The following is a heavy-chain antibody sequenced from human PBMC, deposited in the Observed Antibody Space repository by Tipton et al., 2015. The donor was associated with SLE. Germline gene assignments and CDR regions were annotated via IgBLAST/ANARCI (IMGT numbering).Heavy chain of an antibody. CDR2: IYSSGST. CDR1: GGSISSGGYY. CDR3: AREASYCGGDCYPSWFDP. J-gene: IGHJ5*02. V-gene: IGHV4-31*03. Sequence: LRLSCTVSGGSISSGGYYWSWIRQHPGKGLEWIGHIYSSGSTYYTPSLKSRVTISVDTSKNQFSLKLTSVTAADTAVYYCAREASYCGGDCYPSWFDPWGQGTLVTVSS. D-gene: IGHD2-21*01.